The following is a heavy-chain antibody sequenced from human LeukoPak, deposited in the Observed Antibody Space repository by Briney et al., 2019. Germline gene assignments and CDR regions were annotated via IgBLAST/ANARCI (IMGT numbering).Heavy chain of an antibody. CDR3: AKKRVDTAMVTGWFDP. J-gene: IGHJ5*02. CDR1: VGSISSSRYY. Sequence: PSETLSLTCTVSVGSISSSRYYWGWIRQPPGKGLEWIGSIYYSGSTYYNPSLKSRLTISIDTSKNQFSLKLSSVTAADTAVYYCAKKRVDTAMVTGWFDPWGQGTLVTVSS. D-gene: IGHD5-18*01. CDR2: IYYSGST. V-gene: IGHV4-39*07.